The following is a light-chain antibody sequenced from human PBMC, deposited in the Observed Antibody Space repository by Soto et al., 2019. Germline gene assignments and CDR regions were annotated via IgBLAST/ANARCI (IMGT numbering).Light chain of an antibody. V-gene: IGKV3-11*01. CDR1: QSVSSSY. Sequence: EVVLTQSPATLSLSQGARATLSCRASQSVSSSYLAWYQQKPGQAPRLLIYDASNRATGIPARFSGSGSGTDFTLTISSLEPEDFAVYYCQQRSNWPITFGQGTRLEIK. J-gene: IGKJ5*01. CDR3: QQRSNWPIT. CDR2: DAS.